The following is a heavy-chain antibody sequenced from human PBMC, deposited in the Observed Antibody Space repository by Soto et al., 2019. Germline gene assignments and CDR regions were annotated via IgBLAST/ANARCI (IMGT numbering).Heavy chain of an antibody. Sequence: SETLSLTCTVSGGSISNHHWSWIRQPPGKGLEWLGYIYYSGNTNYSPSLKGRLTISVDTSKNQFSLTLRSVTAEDTAVYFCARGGWTNDYWGQGTLVTVSS. CDR3: ARGGWTNDY. J-gene: IGHJ4*02. D-gene: IGHD6-19*01. V-gene: IGHV4-59*11. CDR1: GGSISNHH. CDR2: IYYSGNT.